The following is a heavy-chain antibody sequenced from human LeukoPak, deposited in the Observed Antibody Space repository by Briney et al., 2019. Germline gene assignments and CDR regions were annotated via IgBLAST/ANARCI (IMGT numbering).Heavy chain of an antibody. CDR2: IYYRGST. CDR3: ARRWLQQYFQH. J-gene: IGHJ1*01. V-gene: IGHV4-39*01. Sequence: PSETLSLACTVSGGSISSSSYYWGWIRQPPGKGLELIGSIYYRGSTYYNPSLKSRVTISIDTSKNQFSLKLSSVTAADTAVYYCARRWLQQYFQHWGQGTLVTVSS. D-gene: IGHD5-24*01. CDR1: GGSISSSSYY.